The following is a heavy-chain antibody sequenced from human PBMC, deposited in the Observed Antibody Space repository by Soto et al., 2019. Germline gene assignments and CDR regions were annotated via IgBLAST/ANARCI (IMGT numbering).Heavy chain of an antibody. CDR2: ISSSSSYI. CDR1: GFTFSSYS. V-gene: IGHV3-21*01. D-gene: IGHD2-2*01. Sequence: EVQLVESGGGLVKPGGSLRLSCAASGFTFSSYSMNWVRQAPGKGLEWVSSISSSSSYIYYADSVKGRFTISRDNAKKSLELQRKSLIGEDAAVYYCGRWGGVVVVAAAVRAYYYYYYMDVWGKGTTVTVSS. J-gene: IGHJ6*03. CDR3: GRWGGVVVVAAAVRAYYYYYYMDV.